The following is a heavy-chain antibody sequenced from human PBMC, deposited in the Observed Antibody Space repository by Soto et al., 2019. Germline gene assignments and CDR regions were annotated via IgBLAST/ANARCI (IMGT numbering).Heavy chain of an antibody. V-gene: IGHV1-2*02. J-gene: IGHJ6*02. D-gene: IGHD3-3*01. CDR2: INPNSGDT. CDR1: GYTFTGYY. CDR3: ATESEPYDFWSGYSLTNLYYYYGMDV. Sequence: ASVKVSCKASGYTFTGYYVHWVRQAPGQGLEWMGWINPNSGDTYLAQRFQGRVTMTRDTSTSTVYMELSSLRSEDTAVYYCATESEPYDFWSGYSLTNLYYYYGMDVWGQGTTVTVSS.